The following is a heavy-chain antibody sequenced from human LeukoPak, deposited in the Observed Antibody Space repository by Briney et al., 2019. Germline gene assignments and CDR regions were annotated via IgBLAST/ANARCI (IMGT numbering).Heavy chain of an antibody. D-gene: IGHD3-10*01. J-gene: IGHJ6*03. CDR2: IKQDGSEK. Sequence: GGSLRLSCAASGFTFSNYWMSWVRQAPGKGLEWVANIKQDGSEKYYVDSVKGRFTISRDNAKNSLYLQMNSLRAEDTAVYYCARDYGSGSYFDYYYYMDVWGKGTRSPSP. V-gene: IGHV3-7*01. CDR1: GFTFSNYW. CDR3: ARDYGSGSYFDYYYYMDV.